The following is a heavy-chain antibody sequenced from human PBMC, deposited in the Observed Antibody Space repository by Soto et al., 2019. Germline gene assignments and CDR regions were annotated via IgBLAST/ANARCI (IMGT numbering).Heavy chain of an antibody. CDR2: INAGNGNT. CDR1: GYTFTSYA. CDR3: ARAQVVGYCSGGSCYLFDY. J-gene: IGHJ4*02. D-gene: IGHD2-15*01. V-gene: IGHV1-3*01. Sequence: QVQLVQSGAEVKKPGASVKVSCKASGYTFTSYAMHWVRQAPGQRLEWMGWINAGNGNTKYSQKFQGRVTITRDTSASTAYMELSSLRSEDTAVYYCARAQVVGYCSGGSCYLFDYWGQGTLVTVSS.